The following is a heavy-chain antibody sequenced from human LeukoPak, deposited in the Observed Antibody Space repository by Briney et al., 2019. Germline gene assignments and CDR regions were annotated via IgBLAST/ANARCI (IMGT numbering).Heavy chain of an antibody. Sequence: GASVKVSCKASGYTFTGYSMHWVRQAPGLGLEWMGWINPNSGGTDYAQKFQGRVTMTRDTSISTACIELSRLRSDDTAVYYCARDLPRFGGWLSAWGQGTLVTVSS. V-gene: IGHV1-2*02. CDR2: INPNSGGT. J-gene: IGHJ5*02. D-gene: IGHD3-16*01. CDR1: GYTFTGYS. CDR3: ARDLPRFGGWLSA.